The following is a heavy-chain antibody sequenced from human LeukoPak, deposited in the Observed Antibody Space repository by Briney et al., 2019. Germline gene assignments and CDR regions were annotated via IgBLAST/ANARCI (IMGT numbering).Heavy chain of an antibody. D-gene: IGHD2-8*01. V-gene: IGHV4-34*01. CDR2: INHSGST. Sequence: SETLSLTCAVYGGSFSGYYWSWIRQPPGKGLEWIGEINHSGSTNYNPSLKSRVTISVDTSKNQFSLKLSSVTAADTAVYCCARVSVDAMYYYYYYMDVWGKGTTVTVSS. CDR3: ARVSVDAMYYYYYYMDV. J-gene: IGHJ6*03. CDR1: GGSFSGYY.